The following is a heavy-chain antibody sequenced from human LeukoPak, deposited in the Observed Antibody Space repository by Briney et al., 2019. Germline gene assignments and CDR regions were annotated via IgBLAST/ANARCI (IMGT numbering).Heavy chain of an antibody. Sequence: GESLQISCQGSGYSFTSYWIGWVRQMPGKGLEWMGILYPGDSDTRYSPSFQGQVTISADKSISTAYLQWSSLKASDTAMYYCAGGNTGYSSGWPNYYGVDVWGQGTTVTVSS. J-gene: IGHJ6*02. CDR1: GYSFTSYW. V-gene: IGHV5-51*01. D-gene: IGHD6-19*01. CDR3: AGGNTGYSSGWPNYYGVDV. CDR2: LYPGDSDT.